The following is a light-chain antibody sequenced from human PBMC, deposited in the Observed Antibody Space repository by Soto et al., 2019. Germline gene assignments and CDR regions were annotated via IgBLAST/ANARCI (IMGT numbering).Light chain of an antibody. J-gene: IGLJ3*02. V-gene: IGLV1-40*01. CDR3: QSYDSSMSVWM. Sequence: QSALTQPPSVSGAPGQRVTISCTGSSSNVGAGSDVHWYQQLPGTAPKLLIFGNDNRPSGVPERFSGSKSGTSASLTITGLQAEDEADYYCQSYDSSMSVWMFGGGTKLTVL. CDR1: SSNVGAGSD. CDR2: GND.